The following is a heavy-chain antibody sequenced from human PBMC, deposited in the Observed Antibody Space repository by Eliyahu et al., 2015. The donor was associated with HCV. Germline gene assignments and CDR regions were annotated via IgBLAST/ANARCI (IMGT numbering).Heavy chain of an antibody. CDR3: AKEESGLAQIDF. CDR2: ISATAXST. J-gene: IGHJ4*02. Sequence: EMQLLESGGGLVQPGESLRLSCAAXGFTFSTYGXXWVRQAPGKGXGWVSTISATAXSTYYADSVKGRFTLSRDNSQNTLYLQMNSLRADDTAVYYCAKEESGLAQIDFWGQGTLVTVSS. D-gene: IGHD3-10*01. V-gene: IGHV3-23*01. CDR1: GFTFSTYG.